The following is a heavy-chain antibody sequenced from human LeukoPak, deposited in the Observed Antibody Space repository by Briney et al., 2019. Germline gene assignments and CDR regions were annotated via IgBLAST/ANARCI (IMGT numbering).Heavy chain of an antibody. CDR3: AEGHSSSWSFFDQ. CDR2: ISYDGSRK. D-gene: IGHD6-13*01. CDR1: GFPFSSYG. V-gene: IGHV3-30*03. J-gene: IGHJ4*02. Sequence: GRSLRLSCAASGFPFSSYGMHWVRQAPGKGLEWVAVISYDGSRKYYADSVKGRFSISRDNSKNTLYLQMNNLRPEDTALYYRAEGHSSSWSFFDQWGQGTLVTVSS.